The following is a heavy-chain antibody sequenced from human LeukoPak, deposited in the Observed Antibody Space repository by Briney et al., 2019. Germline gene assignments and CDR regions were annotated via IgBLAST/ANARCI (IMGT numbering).Heavy chain of an antibody. CDR2: ISAYNGNT. CDR3: ARDWRGYSYGYVPLYGMDV. CDR1: GYTFSSYG. V-gene: IGHV1-18*01. Sequence: ASVKVSFKASGYTFSSYGISWVRQAPGQGLEWMGWISAYNGNTNYAQKLQGRVTMTTDTSTNTAYMELRSLRSDDTAVYYCARDWRGYSYGYVPLYGMDVWGQGTTVTVSS. J-gene: IGHJ6*02. D-gene: IGHD5-18*01.